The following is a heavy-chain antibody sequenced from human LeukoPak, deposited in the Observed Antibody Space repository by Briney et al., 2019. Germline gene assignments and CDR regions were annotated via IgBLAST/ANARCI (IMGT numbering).Heavy chain of an antibody. CDR1: GGSFSGYY. Sequence: SETLSLTCAVYGGSFSGYYWSWIRQPPGKGLEWIGEINHSGSTNYNPSLKSRVTISVDTSKNQFSLKLSSVTAADTAVYYCARESVVVRDAFDIWGQGTMVTVSS. D-gene: IGHD2-15*01. CDR3: ARESVVVRDAFDI. J-gene: IGHJ3*02. CDR2: INHSGST. V-gene: IGHV4-34*01.